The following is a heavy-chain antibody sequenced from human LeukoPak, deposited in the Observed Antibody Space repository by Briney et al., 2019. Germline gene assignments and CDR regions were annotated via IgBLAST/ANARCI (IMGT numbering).Heavy chain of an antibody. CDR1: GFTFSTSY. CDR2: ITIGSTST. D-gene: IGHD6-6*01. CDR3: ARDMGSNSWHALEF. Sequence: GGSLRLSCAASGFTFSTSYMHWVRQAPGKGLEWVSYITIGSTSTQYANSVKGRFTISRDDAKNSLTLQMNSLRVEDTAVYYCARDMGSNSWHALEFWGQGTLVTVSS. V-gene: IGHV3-48*01. J-gene: IGHJ4*02.